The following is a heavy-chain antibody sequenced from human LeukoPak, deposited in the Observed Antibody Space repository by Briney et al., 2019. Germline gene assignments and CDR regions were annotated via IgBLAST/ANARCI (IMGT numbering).Heavy chain of an antibody. V-gene: IGHV4-59*08. CDR3: ARRGVAAAVTGAFDI. Sequence: SQTLSLTSTVYGGSISSYYWSWIRQPPGKGLEWLGYIYYSGSTNYNPSLKSRATISVDTSKNQFSLKLSSVTAADTAVYYCARRGVAAAVTGAFDIWGQGTMVTVSS. CDR1: GGSISSYY. CDR2: IYYSGST. D-gene: IGHD6-13*01. J-gene: IGHJ3*02.